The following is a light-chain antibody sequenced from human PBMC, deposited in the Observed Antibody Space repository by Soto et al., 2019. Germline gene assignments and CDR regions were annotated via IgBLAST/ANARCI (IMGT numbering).Light chain of an antibody. Sequence: EFVLTQSPGTLSLSPGERATLSCRASQSLTNSFIAWYQQKPGQAPRLLTYGASSRATGIPDRFSGGGSGTDFTLTVTRLEPEDFAVYYCQQYGSSITFGQGTRLEI. CDR3: QQYGSSIT. V-gene: IGKV3-20*01. CDR1: QSLTNSF. CDR2: GAS. J-gene: IGKJ5*01.